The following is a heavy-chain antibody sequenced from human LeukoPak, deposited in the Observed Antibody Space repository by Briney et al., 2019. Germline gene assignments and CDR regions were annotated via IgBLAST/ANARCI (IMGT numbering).Heavy chain of an antibody. Sequence: SETLPLTCTVSGGSISSDSYYWAWIRQPPGKGLEWIASIYYSGSTNYNPSLKSRVTISVDTSKNQFSLKLSSVTAADTAVYYCARGGLWFGELLDAFDIWGQGTMVTVSS. CDR1: GGSISSDSYY. CDR2: IYYSGST. CDR3: ARGGLWFGELLDAFDI. V-gene: IGHV4-39*07. J-gene: IGHJ3*02. D-gene: IGHD3-10*01.